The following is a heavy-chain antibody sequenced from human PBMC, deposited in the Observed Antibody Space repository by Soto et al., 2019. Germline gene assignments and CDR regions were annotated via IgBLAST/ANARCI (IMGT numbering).Heavy chain of an antibody. Sequence: SVKVSCKASGGTFSSYAISWVRQAPGQELEWMEGIIPIFGTANYAQKFQGRVTITADEPTSTAYMELSSLRSEDTAVFYCARAYGSGSYLFHYFDYWGQGTLVTVSS. CDR3: ARAYGSGSYLFHYFDY. CDR2: IIPIFGTA. V-gene: IGHV1-69*13. D-gene: IGHD3-10*01. J-gene: IGHJ4*02. CDR1: GGTFSSYA.